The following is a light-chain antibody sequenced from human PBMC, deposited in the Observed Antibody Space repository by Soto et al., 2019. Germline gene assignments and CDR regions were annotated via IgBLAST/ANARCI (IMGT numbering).Light chain of an antibody. V-gene: IGKV3-11*01. CDR1: QSVSSY. J-gene: IGKJ4*01. CDR2: DAS. Sequence: EIVLTQSPATLSLSPGERATLSCRASQSVSSYLAWYQQKPGQAPRLLIYDASNRATGIPAGFSGSGSGTDFTLTISSLEPEDFAVYYCQQYGASPLTFGGGTKVDIK. CDR3: QQYGASPLT.